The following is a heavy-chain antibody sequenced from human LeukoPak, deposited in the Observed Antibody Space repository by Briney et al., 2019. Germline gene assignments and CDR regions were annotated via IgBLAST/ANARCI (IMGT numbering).Heavy chain of an antibody. CDR3: AKDNLPTVVTPGGVAFDI. CDR1: GFTFDDYA. Sequence: PGGSLRLSCAASGFTFDDYAMHWVRQAPGKGLEWVSGISWNSGSIGYADSVKGRFTISRDNAKNSLYLQMNSLRAEDTALYYCAKDNLPTVVTPGGVAFDIWAKGQWSPSLQ. J-gene: IGHJ3*02. CDR2: ISWNSGSI. V-gene: IGHV3-9*01. D-gene: IGHD4-23*01.